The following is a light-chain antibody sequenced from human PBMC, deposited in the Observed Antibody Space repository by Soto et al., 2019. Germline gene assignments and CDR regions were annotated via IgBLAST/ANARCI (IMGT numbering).Light chain of an antibody. V-gene: IGKV3-20*01. J-gene: IGKJ3*01. CDR3: QQYGSSFT. CDR2: VAS. CDR1: QSVSSSY. Sequence: EIVVTQSPGTLSLSPGERVTLSCRASQSVSSSYLAWYQQKPGQAPRLLIYVASSRATGIPDRFSGSGSGPDFTLTISRLEPEDFAVYYCQQYGSSFTFGPGTKLDLK.